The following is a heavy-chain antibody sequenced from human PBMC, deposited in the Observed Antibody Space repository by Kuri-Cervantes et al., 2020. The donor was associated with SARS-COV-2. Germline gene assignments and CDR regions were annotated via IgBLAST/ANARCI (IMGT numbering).Heavy chain of an antibody. CDR2: IIPILGTA. J-gene: IGHJ6*03. Sequence: SVKVSCKASGYTFTGYYMHWVRQAPGQRLEWMGGIIPILGTANYAQKFQGRVTITADESTSTAYMELSSLRSEDTAVYYCALGYWGSGYPRYYYYMDVWGKGTTVTVSS. D-gene: IGHD3-22*01. V-gene: IGHV1-69*13. CDR1: GYTFTGYY. CDR3: ALGYWGSGYPRYYYYMDV.